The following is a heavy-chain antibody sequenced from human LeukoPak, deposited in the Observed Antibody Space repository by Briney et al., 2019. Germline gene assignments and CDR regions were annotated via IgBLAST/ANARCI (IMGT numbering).Heavy chain of an antibody. Sequence: AGGSLRLSCAASGLTFSRYNMNWVRQAPGGGLEWIAHINTKGGLIYYANSVKGRFTISRGNTYNSLDLHMHSLRVEDTAVYYCATENNVARYYFDYWGQGTLVTVSS. J-gene: IGHJ4*02. CDR3: ATENNVARYYFDY. CDR2: INTKGGLI. V-gene: IGHV3-48*03. CDR1: GLTFSRYN. D-gene: IGHD2-21*01.